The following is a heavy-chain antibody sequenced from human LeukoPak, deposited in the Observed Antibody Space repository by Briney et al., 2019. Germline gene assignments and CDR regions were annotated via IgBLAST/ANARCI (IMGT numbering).Heavy chain of an antibody. D-gene: IGHD2-15*01. CDR1: GGSISSSSYY. CDR3: ARVAPIGYCSGGSCYFQH. Sequence: SSETLSLTCTVSGGSISSSSYYWGWIRQPPGKGLEWIGSIYYSGSTYYNPSLKSRVTISVDTSKNQFSLKLSSVTAADTAVYYCARVAPIGYCSGGSCYFQHWGQGTLVTVSS. V-gene: IGHV4-39*07. J-gene: IGHJ1*01. CDR2: IYYSGST.